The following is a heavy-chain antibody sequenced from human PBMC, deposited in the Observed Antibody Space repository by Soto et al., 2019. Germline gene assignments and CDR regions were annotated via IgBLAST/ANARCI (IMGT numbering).Heavy chain of an antibody. CDR3: AKDSSYYYDSSGYSHAGFDY. CDR2: ISGSGSST. D-gene: IGHD3-22*01. CDR1: GFTFSSYA. V-gene: IGHV3-23*01. Sequence: GGSLRLSCAASGFTFSSYAMSWVRQAPGKGLEWVSAISGSGSSTNYADSVKGRFTISRDSSENTLYLQMNSLRAEDTAVYFCAKDSSYYYDSSGYSHAGFDYWGQGTLVTVSS. J-gene: IGHJ4*02.